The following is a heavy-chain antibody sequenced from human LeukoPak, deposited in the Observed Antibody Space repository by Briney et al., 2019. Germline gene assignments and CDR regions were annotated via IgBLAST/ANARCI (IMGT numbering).Heavy chain of an antibody. D-gene: IGHD6-19*01. Sequence: PSETLSLTCAVSGYSISSGYYWGWIRQPPGKGLEWIGSIYHSGSTYYNPSLKSRVTISVDTSKNQFSLKLSSVTAADTAVYYCADSSGWVYNVDYWGQGTLVTVSS. CDR3: ADSSGWVYNVDY. CDR1: GYSISSGYY. CDR2: IYHSGST. J-gene: IGHJ4*02. V-gene: IGHV4-38-2*01.